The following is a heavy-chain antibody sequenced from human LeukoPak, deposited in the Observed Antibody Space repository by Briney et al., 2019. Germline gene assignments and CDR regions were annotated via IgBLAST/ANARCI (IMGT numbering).Heavy chain of an antibody. CDR3: AKETYIVVVPGALFDY. CDR2: ISGSYGST. D-gene: IGHD2-2*01. CDR1: GFTFDDHG. V-gene: IGHV3-23*01. J-gene: IGHJ4*02. Sequence: GGSLRLSCAASGFTFDDHGMNWVRQAPGKGLEWVSAISGSYGSTYYADSVKGRFTIPRDNSKNTLYLQMNSLRAEDTAIYYCAKETYIVVVPGALFDYWGQGTLVTVSS.